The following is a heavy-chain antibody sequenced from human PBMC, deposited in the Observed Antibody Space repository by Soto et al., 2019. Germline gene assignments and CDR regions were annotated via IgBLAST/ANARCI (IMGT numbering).Heavy chain of an antibody. V-gene: IGHV1-3*01. CDR2: INAGNGNT. J-gene: IGHJ5*02. CDR3: ATDRDGYNGWFDP. CDR1: GYTFTSYA. D-gene: IGHD5-12*01. Sequence: ASVKVSCKASGYTFTSYAMHWVRQAPGQRLEWMGWINAGNGNTSYAQKFQDRVTMTRDTYTNTVSMELSSLRSEDTALYYCATDRDGYNGWFDPWGQGTQVTVS.